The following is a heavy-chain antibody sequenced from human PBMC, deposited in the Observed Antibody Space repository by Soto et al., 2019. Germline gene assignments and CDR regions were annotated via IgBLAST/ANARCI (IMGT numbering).Heavy chain of an antibody. CDR2: ISGSGGST. Sequence: LRLSCAASGFTFSNYAMSWVRQAPGKGLEWVSAISGSGGSTYYADSVKGRFTISRDNSKNTLYLQMNSLRAEDTAVYYCAKDLGYCSGGSCYALGYWGQGTLVTVSS. J-gene: IGHJ4*02. V-gene: IGHV3-23*01. CDR3: AKDLGYCSGGSCYALGY. D-gene: IGHD2-15*01. CDR1: GFTFSNYA.